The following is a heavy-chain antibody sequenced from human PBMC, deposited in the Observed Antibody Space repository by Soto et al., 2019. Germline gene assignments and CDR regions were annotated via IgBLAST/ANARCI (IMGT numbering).Heavy chain of an antibody. Sequence: ASVKVSCKASGYIFSTFAISWVRQAPGQGLEWMGWINVYDGDTNFAQRLQGRVHMTTDTATSTAYMELRSLTSDDTAVYYCARGNKYYYYGMDVWRQGTAVTVSS. CDR2: INVYDGDT. CDR1: GYIFSTFA. CDR3: ARGNKYYYYGMDV. J-gene: IGHJ6*02. V-gene: IGHV1-18*01.